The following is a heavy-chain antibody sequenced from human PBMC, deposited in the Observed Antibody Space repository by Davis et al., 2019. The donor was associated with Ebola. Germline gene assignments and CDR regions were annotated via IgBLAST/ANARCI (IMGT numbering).Heavy chain of an antibody. V-gene: IGHV4-34*01. CDR3: ARDPYL. CDR2: INHSGST. CDR1: GGPFSGYY. Sequence: MPSETLSLTCAVYGGPFSGYYWSWIRQPPGKGLEWIGEINHSGSTNYNPSLKSRVTISVDTSKNQFSLKLSSVTAADTAVYYCARDPYLWGQGTLVTVSS. D-gene: IGHD2-2*01. J-gene: IGHJ4*02.